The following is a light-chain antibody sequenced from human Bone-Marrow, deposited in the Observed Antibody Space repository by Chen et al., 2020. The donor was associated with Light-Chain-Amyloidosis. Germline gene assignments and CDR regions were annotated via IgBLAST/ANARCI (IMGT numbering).Light chain of an antibody. CDR2: DFM. V-gene: IGLV2-14*03. Sequence: QSALTQPASVSGSPGQSITISCTGSISAIGSYKYFSWYQQYPDKAPQRIIYDFMTRPSGFSNRFSGSKSVSTADLTIAGLLAEVEAIYYCSSSTDTTTWVFGGGTKVTVL. CDR3: SSSTDTTTWV. CDR1: ISAIGSYKY. J-gene: IGLJ3*02.